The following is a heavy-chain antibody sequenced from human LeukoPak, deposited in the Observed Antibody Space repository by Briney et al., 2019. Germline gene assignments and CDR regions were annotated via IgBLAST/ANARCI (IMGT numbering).Heavy chain of an antibody. CDR1: LGSHW. CDR3: TRDQT. J-gene: IGHJ4*02. CDR2: IKEDGSQK. Sequence: PGGSLRLSCVGALGSHWMGWVRQAPGKGLEWVANIKEDGSQKYYTDSVKGRFTISRDNAKSSLFLQMNNLRVEDTAVYYCTRDQTWGQGTLVTVSS. V-gene: IGHV3-7*01.